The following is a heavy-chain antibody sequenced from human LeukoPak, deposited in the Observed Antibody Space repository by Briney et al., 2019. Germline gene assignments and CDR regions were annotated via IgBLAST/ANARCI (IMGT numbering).Heavy chain of an antibody. CDR3: AKAASHLAASTTGAFDF. CDR1: GFTFSSYA. CDR2: ISYDGRNT. Sequence: GGSLRLSCAASGFTFSSYAMHWVRQAPGKGLEWVVVISYDGRNTYYAGSVQGRFTISRDNAKNTLHVQMNSQRPEDTAVFYCAKAASHLAASTTGAFDFRGQGAMVTVSS. D-gene: IGHD6-6*01. J-gene: IGHJ3*01. V-gene: IGHV3-30*04.